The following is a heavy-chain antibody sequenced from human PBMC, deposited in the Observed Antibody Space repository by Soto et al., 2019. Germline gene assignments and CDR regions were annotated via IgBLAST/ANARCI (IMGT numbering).Heavy chain of an antibody. V-gene: IGHV3-23*01. D-gene: IGHD3-10*01. J-gene: IGHJ4*02. CDR1: GFTFSSYA. CDR3: AKYGSGSYQRINFDY. Sequence: EVQLLESGGGLVQPGGSLRLSCAASGFTFSSYAMSWVRQAPGKGLEWVSAISGSGGSTYYADSVKGRFTISRDNSMNTLYLQMNSLRAEDTAVYYCAKYGSGSYQRINFDYWGQGTLVTVSS. CDR2: ISGSGGST.